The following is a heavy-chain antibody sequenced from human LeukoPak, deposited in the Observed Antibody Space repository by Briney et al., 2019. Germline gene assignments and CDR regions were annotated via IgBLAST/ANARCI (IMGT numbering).Heavy chain of an antibody. CDR3: AIGYDSNY. CDR1: GGSISNYF. Sequence: SETLSLTCTVSGGSISNYFWSWLRQPPGKGLEWIGFITYSASTDHNPSLKSRVTISVDASKNQFSLKLSSVTAADTAGYYCAIGYDSNYWGQGTLVTVSS. V-gene: IGHV4-59*12. D-gene: IGHD3-22*01. J-gene: IGHJ4*02. CDR2: ITYSAST.